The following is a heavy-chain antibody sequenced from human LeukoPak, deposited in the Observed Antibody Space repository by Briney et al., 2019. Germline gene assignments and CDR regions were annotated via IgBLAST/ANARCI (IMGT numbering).Heavy chain of an antibody. J-gene: IGHJ5*02. CDR1: GFTFSDYY. V-gene: IGHV3-11*04. Sequence: PGGSLRLSCAASGFTFSDYYMSWIRQAPGKGLEWVSYISSSGSTIYYADSVKGRFTISRDNAKNSLYLQMNSLRAEDTAVYYCARTMVRGYNWFDPWGQGTLVTVSS. D-gene: IGHD3-10*01. CDR2: ISSSGSTI. CDR3: ARTMVRGYNWFDP.